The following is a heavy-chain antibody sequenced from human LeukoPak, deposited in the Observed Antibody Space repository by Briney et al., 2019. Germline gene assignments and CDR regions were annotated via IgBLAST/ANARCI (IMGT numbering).Heavy chain of an antibody. CDR2: IFPSGGEI. V-gene: IGHV3-23*01. CDR1: GFTFSTFA. J-gene: IGHJ4*02. Sequence: PGGSLRLSCAASGFTFSTFAMIWVRQPPGKGLEWVSSIFPSGGEIHYADSVRSRFTISRDNSKSTLSLQMKSLRAEDTAVYYCAKSGRDGYNFVYYFDYWGQGTLVTVSS. CDR3: AKSGRDGYNFVYYFDY. D-gene: IGHD5-24*01.